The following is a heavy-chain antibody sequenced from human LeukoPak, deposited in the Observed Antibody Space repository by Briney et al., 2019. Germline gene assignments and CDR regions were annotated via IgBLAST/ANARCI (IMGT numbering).Heavy chain of an antibody. CDR1: GYTFTSYG. Sequence: ASVKVSCKASGYTFTSYGISWVRQAPGQGLEWMGWISVYNSNTNDAQTFQGRVTVTTDTSTNTAYMELRSLRSDDTAVYYCARTSAYGSSWHSYWGQGTLVTVSS. D-gene: IGHD6-13*01. V-gene: IGHV1-18*01. J-gene: IGHJ4*02. CDR2: ISVYNSNT. CDR3: ARTSAYGSSWHSY.